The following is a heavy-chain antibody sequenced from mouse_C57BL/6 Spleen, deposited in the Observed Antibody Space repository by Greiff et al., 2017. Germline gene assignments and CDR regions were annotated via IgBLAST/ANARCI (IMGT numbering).Heavy chain of an antibody. CDR3: ARDQLGRGRYFDV. Sequence: EVMLVESGGGLVKPGGSLKLSCAASGFTFSSYAMSWVRQTPEKRMEWVATISDGGSYTYYPDNVTGRFTISRDNAKNNLYLQMSHLKSEDTAMYYCARDQLGRGRYFDVWGTGTTVTVSS. CDR1: GFTFSSYA. D-gene: IGHD4-1*02. V-gene: IGHV5-4*01. J-gene: IGHJ1*03. CDR2: ISDGGSYT.